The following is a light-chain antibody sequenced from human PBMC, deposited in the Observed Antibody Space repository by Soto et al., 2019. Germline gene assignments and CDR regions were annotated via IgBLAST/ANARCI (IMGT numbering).Light chain of an antibody. V-gene: IGLV4-69*01. CDR3: QTWGTGIQV. CDR1: SGHSSYA. CDR2: LNSDGSH. J-gene: IGLJ3*02. Sequence: QSVLTQSPSASASLGASVTLTCTLTSGHSSYAIAWHQQQPEKGPRYLMKLNSDGSHTKGDGIPDRFSGSSSGAERYLTIPRLQSEDEADYYCQTWGTGIQVFGGGTKLTVL.